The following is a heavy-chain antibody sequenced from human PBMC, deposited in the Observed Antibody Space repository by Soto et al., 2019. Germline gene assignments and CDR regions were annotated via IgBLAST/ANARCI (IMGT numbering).Heavy chain of an antibody. Sequence: SQTLSLTCVVSGDSVSSNSAAWNWIRQSPSRGLEWLGRTYYRSRWSFDYALSVKSQLTIDPDTSKNQFSLHLDSLTPEDTAVYYCAGFTWLRGIDVWGQGTPVTVYS. CDR2: TYYRSRWSF. V-gene: IGHV6-1*01. CDR3: AGFTWLRGIDV. CDR1: GDSVSSNSAA. D-gene: IGHD3-10*01. J-gene: IGHJ6*02.